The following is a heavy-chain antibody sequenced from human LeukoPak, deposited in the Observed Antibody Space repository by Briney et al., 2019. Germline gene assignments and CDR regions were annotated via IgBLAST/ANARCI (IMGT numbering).Heavy chain of an antibody. CDR1: GFTFSGYT. J-gene: IGHJ3*02. CDR2: ISTSSSYI. Sequence: NAGGSLRLSCAASGFTFSGYTMNWVRQAPGKGLEWVSSISTSSSYIYYADSVKGRFTIYRDNSKNTLHLQMNSLRAEDTAVYYCARARVGCTNYAFDIWGQGTMVTVSS. CDR3: ARARVGCTNYAFDI. D-gene: IGHD2-8*01. V-gene: IGHV3-21*04.